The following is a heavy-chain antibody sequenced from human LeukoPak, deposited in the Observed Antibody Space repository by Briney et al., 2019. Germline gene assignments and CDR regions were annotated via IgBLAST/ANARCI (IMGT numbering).Heavy chain of an antibody. J-gene: IGHJ4*02. CDR3: ARGQYPVPAAASFDY. V-gene: IGHV1-46*01. D-gene: IGHD2-2*01. Sequence: GASVKVSCKTSGYTFTDYNLHWVRQAPGQRLEWMGITKPSGGDTSYAQTFQGRVFMTRDTSTSTAYMELRSLRSDDTAVYYCARGQYPVPAAASFDYWGQGTLVTVSS. CDR1: GYTFTDYN. CDR2: TKPSGGDT.